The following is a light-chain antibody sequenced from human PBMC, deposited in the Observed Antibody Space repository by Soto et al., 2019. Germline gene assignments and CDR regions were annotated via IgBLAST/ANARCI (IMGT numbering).Light chain of an antibody. J-gene: IGKJ5*01. Sequence: EIVLTQSPGTLSLSPGERATLSCRASRSVSSNYLAWYQQKPGQAPRLLIYSTSSRATGVPGRFSGSGSGTDFTLTVSRLEPEDCAVYYCQQYDASPVTFGQGTRLEIK. CDR2: STS. CDR3: QQYDASPVT. V-gene: IGKV3-20*01. CDR1: RSVSSNY.